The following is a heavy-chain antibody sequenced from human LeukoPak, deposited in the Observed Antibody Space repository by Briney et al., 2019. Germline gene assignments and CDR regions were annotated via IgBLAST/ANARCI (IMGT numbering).Heavy chain of an antibody. D-gene: IGHD2-15*01. CDR1: GYTFTGYY. CDR3: ARGPPIVVVVAATGYYFDY. Sequence: ASVKVSCKASGYTFTGYYVHWVRQAPGQGLEWMGWINPNSGGTNYAQKFQGRVTMTRDTSISTAYMELSRLRSDDTAVYYCARGPPIVVVVAATGYYFDYWGQGTLVTVSS. J-gene: IGHJ4*02. V-gene: IGHV1-2*02. CDR2: INPNSGGT.